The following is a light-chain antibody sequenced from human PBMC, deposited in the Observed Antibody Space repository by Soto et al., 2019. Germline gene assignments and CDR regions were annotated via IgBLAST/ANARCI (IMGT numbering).Light chain of an antibody. Sequence: DIQMTQSPSSLSASVGDRVTITCRASQGIRNYLAWYQQKPGKVPKLLIYAASTLQSGVPSRFSGSGSRTDFALTISCLQSEDVATYYCQQYNSAPFTFGPGTKVDIK. J-gene: IGKJ3*01. CDR2: AAS. CDR1: QGIRNY. CDR3: QQYNSAPFT. V-gene: IGKV1-27*01.